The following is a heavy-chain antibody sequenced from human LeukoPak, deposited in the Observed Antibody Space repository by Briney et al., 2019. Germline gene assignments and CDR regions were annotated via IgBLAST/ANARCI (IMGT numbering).Heavy chain of an antibody. Sequence: PSETLSLTCTVSGGSISSYYWIWIRQPAGKGLEWIGRVYTTGGTHYNPTLKSRLTMSADTSKNQFYLKLTSVTAADTAVYYCATGTGYYRGAEYFQYWGQGTLVTVSS. CDR1: GGSISSYY. CDR3: ATGTGYYRGAEYFQY. J-gene: IGHJ1*01. V-gene: IGHV4-4*07. D-gene: IGHD3-9*01. CDR2: VYTTGGT.